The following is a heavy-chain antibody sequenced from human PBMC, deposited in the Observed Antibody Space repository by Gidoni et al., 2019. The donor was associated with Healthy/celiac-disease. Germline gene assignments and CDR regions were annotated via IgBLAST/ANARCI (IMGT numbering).Heavy chain of an antibody. D-gene: IGHD2-15*01. CDR3: ARDPALGYCSGGSCYGMDV. V-gene: IGHV4-59*01. Sequence: QVQLQESGPGLVKPSETLSLTCTVSGGSISSYYWSWIRQPPGKGLEWIGYIYYSGSTNYNPSLKSRVTISVDTSKNHSSLKLSSVTAADTAVYYCARDPALGYCSGGSCYGMDVWGQGTTVTVSS. CDR2: IYYSGST. J-gene: IGHJ6*02. CDR1: GGSISSYY.